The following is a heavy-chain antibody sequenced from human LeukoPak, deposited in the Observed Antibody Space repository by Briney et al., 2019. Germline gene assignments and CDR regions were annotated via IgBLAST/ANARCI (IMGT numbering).Heavy chain of an antibody. J-gene: IGHJ4*02. D-gene: IGHD5-18*01. V-gene: IGHV3-7*03. Sequence: GGSLTLSCTASGLTFGTFWVTWVRPAPGKGIEWVANIKEDGSEKYYVDSVKGRFTISRDNGRKSLSLQMNSLRAEDTAVYYCARDVDTNYWGQGTLVTVSS. CDR2: IKEDGSEK. CDR3: ARDVDTNY. CDR1: GLTFGTFW.